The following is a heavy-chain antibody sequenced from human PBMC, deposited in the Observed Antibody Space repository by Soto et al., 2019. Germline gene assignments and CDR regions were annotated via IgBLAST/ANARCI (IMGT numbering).Heavy chain of an antibody. CDR2: IMPVFATP. V-gene: IGHV1-69*12. CDR3: ARDKDRLQLGGNYYYILDV. J-gene: IGHJ6*02. Sequence: QVQLVQSGAEVKKPGSSVKVSCQASGGTFSTSAISWVRQAPGQGLEWVGGIMPVFATPDYAQNFQGRVTITADESTTTAYLELTSLRADDTAVYYCARDKDRLQLGGNYYYILDVWGQGTAITVCS. D-gene: IGHD1-1*01. CDR1: GGTFSTSA.